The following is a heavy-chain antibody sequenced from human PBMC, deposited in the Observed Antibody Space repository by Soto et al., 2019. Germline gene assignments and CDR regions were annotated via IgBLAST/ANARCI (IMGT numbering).Heavy chain of an antibody. CDR2: IIPIFGTA. Sequence: QVQLVQSGAEVKKPGASVKVSCKASGGTFSSYAISWVRQAPGQGLEWMGGIIPIFGTATYAQKFLGRVTITADESTSTAYMELSSRRSEDTAVYYCARKTAAGTDYWGQGTLVTVSS. D-gene: IGHD6-13*01. J-gene: IGHJ4*02. CDR1: GGTFSSYA. V-gene: IGHV1-69*12. CDR3: ARKTAAGTDY.